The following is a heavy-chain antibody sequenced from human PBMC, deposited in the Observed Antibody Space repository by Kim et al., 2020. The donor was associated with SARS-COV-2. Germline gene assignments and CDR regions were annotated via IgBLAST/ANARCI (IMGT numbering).Heavy chain of an antibody. V-gene: IGHV4-34*01. CDR1: GGSFSGYY. Sequence: SETLSLTCAVYGGSFSGYYWSWIRQPPGKGLEWIGEINHSGSTNYNPSLKSRVTISVDTSKNQFSLKLSSVTAADTAVYYCASTSIIMTPTGGGWADYWGQGTLVTVSS. D-gene: IGHD2-21*02. CDR2: INHSGST. J-gene: IGHJ4*02. CDR3: ASTSIIMTPTGGGWADY.